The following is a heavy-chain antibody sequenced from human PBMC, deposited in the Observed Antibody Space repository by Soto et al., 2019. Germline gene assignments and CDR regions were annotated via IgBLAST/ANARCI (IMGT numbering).Heavy chain of an antibody. CDR2: FDPEDGET. CDR3: ATDRSSGFTVDY. J-gene: IGHJ4*02. Sequence: VASVKVSCKVSGYTLTELSMHWVRQAPGKGLEWMGGFDPEDGETIYAQKFQGRVTMTEDTSTDTAYMELSSLRSEDTAVYYCATDRSSGFTVDYWGQGTLVTVSS. CDR1: GYTLTELS. D-gene: IGHD3-22*01. V-gene: IGHV1-24*01.